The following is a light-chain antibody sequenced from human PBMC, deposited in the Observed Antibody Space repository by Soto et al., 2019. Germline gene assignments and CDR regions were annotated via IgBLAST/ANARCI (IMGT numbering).Light chain of an antibody. Sequence: IIMTQAPATRSLVPGERFTFSWRASQGVSRKLAWYQHKRGQPPRLLIHDISTRATGVPARFRGSGSGTEFTLSISGLQSEDFAVYFCQQYNNWPFSFGQGTRLEIK. J-gene: IGKJ5*01. CDR2: DIS. CDR3: QQYNNWPFS. CDR1: QGVSRK. V-gene: IGKV3-15*01.